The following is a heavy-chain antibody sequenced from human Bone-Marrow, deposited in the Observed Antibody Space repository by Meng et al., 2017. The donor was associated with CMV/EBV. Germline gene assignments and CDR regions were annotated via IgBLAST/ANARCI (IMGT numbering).Heavy chain of an antibody. V-gene: IGHV3-74*01. J-gene: IGHJ5*02. CDR2: INSDGSST. D-gene: IGHD1-26*01. CDR1: GFTFSSYW. CDR3: ARGRGSGSYWAWFDP. Sequence: GESLKISCAVSGFTFSSYWMHWVRQAPGKGLVWVSRINSDGSSTSYADSVKGRFTISRDNAKNTLYLQMNSLRAEDTAVYYCARGRGSGSYWAWFDPWGQGTLVTVSS.